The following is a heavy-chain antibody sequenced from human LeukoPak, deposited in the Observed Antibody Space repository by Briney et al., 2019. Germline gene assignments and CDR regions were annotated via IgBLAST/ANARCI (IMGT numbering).Heavy chain of an antibody. V-gene: IGHV4-59*02. Sequence: SQTLSPICTVAGGSVSSSYWSWIRQPPGNGLESLGYIYYSGSTNYTPSLKSRVTISVDTSKNRFSLKLSSVTAADTAVYYCARTVRQREYQLLYYWFDPWGQGTLVTVSS. CDR2: IYYSGST. D-gene: IGHD2-2*02. J-gene: IGHJ5*02. CDR1: GGSVSSSY. CDR3: ARTVRQREYQLLYYWFDP.